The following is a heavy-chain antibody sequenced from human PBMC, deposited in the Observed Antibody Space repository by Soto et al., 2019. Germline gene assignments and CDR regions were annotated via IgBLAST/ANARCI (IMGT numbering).Heavy chain of an antibody. Sequence: ASVKVSCKASGYTFTSYGISWVRQAPGQGLEWMGRISAYNGNTNYAQKLQGRVTMTTDTSTSTAYMELRSLRSDDTAVYYCASAFRPGSFSFGMDVWGQESMVTVAS. D-gene: IGHD3-10*01. CDR3: ASAFRPGSFSFGMDV. CDR1: GYTFTSYG. V-gene: IGHV1-18*01. CDR2: ISAYNGNT. J-gene: IGHJ6*02.